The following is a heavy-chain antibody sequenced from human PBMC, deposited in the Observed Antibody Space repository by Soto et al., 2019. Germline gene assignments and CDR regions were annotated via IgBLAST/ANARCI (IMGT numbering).Heavy chain of an antibody. CDR2: ISGGGSTT. CDR1: GFTFSSYA. J-gene: IGHJ1*01. V-gene: IGHV3-23*01. CDR3: ARDQAAGGTISRYFQD. D-gene: IGHD6-13*01. Sequence: EVQLLESGGGLVQPEGSLRLSCEASGFTFSSYAMSWVRQAPGKGLEWVSGISGGGSTTYYADSVKGRFTISRDNSKNTLDLQVNSRRAEDTAVYYCARDQAAGGTISRYFQDWGQGTLVTVSS.